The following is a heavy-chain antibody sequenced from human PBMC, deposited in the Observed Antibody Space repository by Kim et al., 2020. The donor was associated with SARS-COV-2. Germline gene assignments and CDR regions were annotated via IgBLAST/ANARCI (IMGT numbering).Heavy chain of an antibody. CDR1: GFTFSSYA. CDR3: APLSDYDILTGYPPLGY. Sequence: GGSLRLSCAASGFTFSSYAMSWVRQAPGKGLEWVSAISGSGGSTYYADSVKGRFTISRDNSKNTLYLQMNSLRAEDTAVYYCAPLSDYDILTGYPPLGYWGQGTLVTVSS. V-gene: IGHV3-23*01. CDR2: ISGSGGST. D-gene: IGHD3-9*01. J-gene: IGHJ4*02.